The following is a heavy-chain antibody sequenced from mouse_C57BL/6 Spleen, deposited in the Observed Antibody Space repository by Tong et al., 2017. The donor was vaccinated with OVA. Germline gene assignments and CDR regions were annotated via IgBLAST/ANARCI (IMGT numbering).Heavy chain of an antibody. CDR3: ARIYDYDRGYFDY. CDR2: ISSGSSTI. Sequence: EVQLQESGGGLVKPGGSLKLSCAASGFTFSDYGMHWVRQAPEKGLEWVAYISSGSSTIYYADTVKGRFTISRDNAKNTLFLQMTSLRSEDTAMYYCARIYDYDRGYFDYWGQGTTLTVSS. D-gene: IGHD2-4*01. CDR1: GFTFSDYG. V-gene: IGHV5-17*01. J-gene: IGHJ2*01.